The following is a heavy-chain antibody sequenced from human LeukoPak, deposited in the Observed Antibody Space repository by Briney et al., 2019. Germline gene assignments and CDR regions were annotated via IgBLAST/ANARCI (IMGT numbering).Heavy chain of an antibody. CDR1: GFTFITYA. D-gene: IGHD6-19*01. CDR2: ISNNGEDT. V-gene: IGHV3-64*02. Sequence: GGSLRLSCAASGFTFITYAFHWVRQAPGKGLEYVSAISNNGEDTYYADSVKGRFTISRDNSKNTPYLQMGSLRAEDMAVYYCVRGGGVVAGTYDYWGQGTLVTVSS. CDR3: VRGGGVVAGTYDY. J-gene: IGHJ4*02.